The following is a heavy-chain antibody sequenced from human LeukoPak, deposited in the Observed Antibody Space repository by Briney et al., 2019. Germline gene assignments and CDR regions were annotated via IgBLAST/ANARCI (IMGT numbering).Heavy chain of an antibody. Sequence: ASVKVSCKASGYTFTGYYMHWVRQAPGQGLEWMGWINPNSGGTNYAQKFQGRVTMTRDTSISTAYMELSRLRSDDTAVYYCARESEVGATMADYWGQGTLVTVSS. J-gene: IGHJ4*02. CDR1: GYTFTGYY. CDR2: INPNSGGT. V-gene: IGHV1-2*02. CDR3: ARESEVGATMADY. D-gene: IGHD1-26*01.